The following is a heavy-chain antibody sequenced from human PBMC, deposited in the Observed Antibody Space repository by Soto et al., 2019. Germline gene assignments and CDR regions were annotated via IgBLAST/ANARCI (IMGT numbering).Heavy chain of an antibody. CDR2: IWYDGSNK. CDR3: ARDGYYGSGSYHIYYYYGMDV. Sequence: GGSLRLSCAASGFTFSSYGMHWVRQAPGKGLEWVAVIWYDGSNKYYADSVKGRFTISRDNSKNTLYLQMNSLRAEDTAVYYCARDGYYGSGSYHIYYYYGMDVWGQGTTVTVSS. CDR1: GFTFSSYG. J-gene: IGHJ6*02. V-gene: IGHV3-33*01. D-gene: IGHD3-10*01.